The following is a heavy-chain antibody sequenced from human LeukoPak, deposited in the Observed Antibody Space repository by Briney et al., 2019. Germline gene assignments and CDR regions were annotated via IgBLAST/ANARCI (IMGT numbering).Heavy chain of an antibody. V-gene: IGHV4-59*08. CDR3: AKHRGHYDFDENWFDP. CDR2: NSGTT. Sequence: PSETLSLTCTVSGGSISSYYWSWIRQPPGKGLEWIGYNSGTTNYNPSLKSRVTISVDTSKNQFSLKLSSVTAADTAVYYCAKHRGHYDFDENWFDPWGQGTLVTVSS. J-gene: IGHJ5*02. CDR1: GGSISSYY. D-gene: IGHD3-3*01.